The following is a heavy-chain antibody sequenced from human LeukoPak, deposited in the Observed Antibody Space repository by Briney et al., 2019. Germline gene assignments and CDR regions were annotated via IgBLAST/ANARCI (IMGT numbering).Heavy chain of an antibody. J-gene: IGHJ4*02. CDR3: ARLGGYCGGGDCKFDY. CDR2: IYYSGST. Sequence: SETLSLTCTVSGGSISSYYWSWIRQPPGKGLEWIGYIYYSGSTNYNPSLKSRLTISVDTSKNQFSLKLSSVTAADTAVYYCARLGGYCGGGDCKFDYWGQGTLVTVSS. D-gene: IGHD2-15*01. CDR1: GGSISSYY. V-gene: IGHV4-59*08.